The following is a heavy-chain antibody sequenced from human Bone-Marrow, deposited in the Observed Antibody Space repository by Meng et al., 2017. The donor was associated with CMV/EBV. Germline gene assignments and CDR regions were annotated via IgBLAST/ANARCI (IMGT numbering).Heavy chain of an antibody. Sequence: GGSLRLSCAVSGFTFSSYAMHWVRQAPGKGLEWVAVISYDGSNKYYADSVKGRFTISRDNSKNTLYLQMNSLRAEDTAVYYCARDLNVGGVYFDCWGQGTLVTVSS. CDR2: ISYDGSNK. CDR3: ARDLNVGGVYFDC. J-gene: IGHJ4*02. D-gene: IGHD3-16*01. V-gene: IGHV3-30*04. CDR1: GFTFSSYA.